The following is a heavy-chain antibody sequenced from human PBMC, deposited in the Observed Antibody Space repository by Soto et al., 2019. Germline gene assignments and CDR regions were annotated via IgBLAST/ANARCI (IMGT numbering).Heavy chain of an antibody. J-gene: IGHJ4*02. Sequence: VQLVESGGGVVQPGRSLRLSCAASGFTFSDYAMHWVRQAPGKGLEWVAVVSHDGRNTHYADSVKGRFTISRDSSKNTVSLEMASLRAEDTAVYYCARGGRQWLVTSDFNYWGQGALVTVSS. V-gene: IGHV3-30*03. CDR2: VSHDGRNT. CDR3: ARGGRQWLVTSDFNY. D-gene: IGHD6-19*01. CDR1: GFTFSDYA.